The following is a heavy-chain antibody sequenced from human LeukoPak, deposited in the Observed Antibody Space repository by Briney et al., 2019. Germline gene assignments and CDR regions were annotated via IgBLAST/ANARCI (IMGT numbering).Heavy chain of an antibody. CDR2: ISGSGGTT. V-gene: IGHV3-23*01. Sequence: PGGSLRLSCAASGFAFSSYAMTWVRQAPGKGLEWVSAISGSGGTTYSADPVRGRFTISRDNSKNTLYLQMNSLRAEDTAIYYCAKGLVNDWSALEYWGQGTLVTVSS. CDR1: GFAFSSYA. D-gene: IGHD3-9*01. J-gene: IGHJ4*02. CDR3: AKGLVNDWSALEY.